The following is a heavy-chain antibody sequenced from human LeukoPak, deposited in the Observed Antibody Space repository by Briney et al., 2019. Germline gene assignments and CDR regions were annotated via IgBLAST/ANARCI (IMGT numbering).Heavy chain of an antibody. CDR1: GFTFSSYS. CDR3: ARVGYSYGKIFDY. CDR2: ISSSSSYI. J-gene: IGHJ4*02. V-gene: IGHV3-21*01. Sequence: GGSLRLSCAASGFTFSSYSMNWVRQAPGKGLEWVSSISSSSSYIYYADSVKGRFTISRDNAKNTLYLQMNSLRAEDTAVYYCARVGYSYGKIFDYWGQGTLVTVSS. D-gene: IGHD5-18*01.